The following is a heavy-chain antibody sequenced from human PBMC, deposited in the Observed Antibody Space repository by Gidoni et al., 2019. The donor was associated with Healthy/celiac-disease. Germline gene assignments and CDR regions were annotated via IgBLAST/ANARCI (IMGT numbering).Heavy chain of an antibody. Sequence: QFQLVQSGAEVQKPGASVKVSCKASGYTFTSYGISWVRQAPGQGLEWMGWISAYNGNTNYAQKLQGRVTMTTETSTSTAYMELRSLRSDDTAVYYCARDLYYDSSGYPLPGYWGQGTLVTVSS. CDR2: ISAYNGNT. CDR3: ARDLYYDSSGYPLPGY. D-gene: IGHD3-22*01. CDR1: GYTFTSYG. V-gene: IGHV1-18*04. J-gene: IGHJ4*02.